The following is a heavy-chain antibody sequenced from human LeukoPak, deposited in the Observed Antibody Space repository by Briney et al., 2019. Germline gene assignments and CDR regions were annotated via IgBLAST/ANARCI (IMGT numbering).Heavy chain of an antibody. CDR3: AREVSSTSPLLDMDV. CDR1: GYTFTDYY. Sequence: GASVKVSCKASGYTFTDYYIHWVRQAPGQGLEWMAWINPTSGDRKSAQKFQGRVTMTRDMSTSTVYMELSSLRSEDTAVYYCAREVSSTSPLLDMDVWGKGTTVTVSS. V-gene: IGHV1-2*02. CDR2: INPTSGDR. J-gene: IGHJ6*03. D-gene: IGHD2-2*01.